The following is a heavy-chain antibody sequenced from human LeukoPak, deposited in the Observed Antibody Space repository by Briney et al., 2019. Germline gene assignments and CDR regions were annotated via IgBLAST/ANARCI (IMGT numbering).Heavy chain of an antibody. Sequence: SETLSLTCSVSDYSISSGYYWGWIRQPPGKGLEWIGSIYHSGSTYYNPSLKSRVTISVDTSKNQISLKVRSVTAADTAVYYCARTTEDCSSTSCYQYWFDPWGQGTLVTVSS. CDR2: IYHSGST. J-gene: IGHJ5*02. CDR1: DYSISSGYY. V-gene: IGHV4-38-2*02. CDR3: ARTTEDCSSTSCYQYWFDP. D-gene: IGHD2-2*01.